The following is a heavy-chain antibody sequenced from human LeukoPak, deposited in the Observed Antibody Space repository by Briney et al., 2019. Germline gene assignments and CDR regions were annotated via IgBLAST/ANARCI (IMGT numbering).Heavy chain of an antibody. CDR2: ISSSGSTI. CDR3: AKDWHFDYYDGGGYGVCAFDI. J-gene: IGHJ3*02. Sequence: PGGSLRLSCAASGFTFSDYYMSWIRQAPGKGLEWVSYISSSGSTIYYADSVKGRFTISRDNAKNSLYLQMNSLRAEDTALYYCAKDWHFDYYDGGGYGVCAFDIWGQGTMVTVSS. V-gene: IGHV3-11*01. CDR1: GFTFSDYY. D-gene: IGHD3-22*01.